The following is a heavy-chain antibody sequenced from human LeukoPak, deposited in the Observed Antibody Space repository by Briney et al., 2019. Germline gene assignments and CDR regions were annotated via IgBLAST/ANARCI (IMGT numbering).Heavy chain of an antibody. CDR3: ARHDPLSTVTTGGFDY. J-gene: IGHJ4*02. CDR2: IYPGDSDT. Sequence: GESLQISCKGSGSSFTSYWIGWVRQMPGKGLEWMGIIYPGDSDTRYSPSFQGQVTISADKSISTAYPRWSSLKASDTAMYYCARHDPLSTVTTGGFDYWGQGTLVTVSS. D-gene: IGHD4-17*01. CDR1: GSSFTSYW. V-gene: IGHV5-51*01.